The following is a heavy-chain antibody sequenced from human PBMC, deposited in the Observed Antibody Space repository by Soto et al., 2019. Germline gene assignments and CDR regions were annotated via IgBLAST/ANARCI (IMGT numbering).Heavy chain of an antibody. Sequence: SETLSLTCTVSGGSMSSYYWSWIRQPPGKGLEWIGYIYYSGSTNYNPSLKSRVTISVDTSKNQFSLKLSSVTAADTAMYYCAREAGVRYPFDPWGRGTLVTVSS. J-gene: IGHJ5*02. CDR1: GGSMSSYY. CDR2: IYYSGST. CDR3: AREAGVRYPFDP. V-gene: IGHV4-59*01. D-gene: IGHD3-9*01.